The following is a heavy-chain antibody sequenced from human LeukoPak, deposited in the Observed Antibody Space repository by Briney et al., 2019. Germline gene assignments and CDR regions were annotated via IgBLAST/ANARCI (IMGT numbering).Heavy chain of an antibody. J-gene: IGHJ6*03. D-gene: IGHD6-13*01. CDR2: ISSSGSTI. CDR1: GFTFSDYY. Sequence: GGSLRLSCAASGFTFSDYYMSWIRQAPGEGLEWVSYISSSGSTIYYADSVKGRFTISRDNAKNSLYLQMNSLRAEDTAVYYCARRASSSWYEGHYYMDVWGKGTTVTVSS. V-gene: IGHV3-11*04. CDR3: ARRASSSWYEGHYYMDV.